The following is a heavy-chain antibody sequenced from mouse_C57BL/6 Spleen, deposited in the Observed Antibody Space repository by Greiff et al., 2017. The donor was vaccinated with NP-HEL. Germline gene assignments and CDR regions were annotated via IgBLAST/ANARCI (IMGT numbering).Heavy chain of an antibody. V-gene: IGHV5-12*01. CDR2: ISNGGGST. CDR3: ARPMDY. CDR1: GFTFSDYY. Sequence: EVMLVESGGGLVQPGGSLKLSCAASGFTFSDYYMYWVRQTPEKRLEWVAYISNGGGSTYYPDTVKGRFTISRDNAKNTLYLQMSRLKSEDTAMYYWARPMDYWGQGTSVTVSS. J-gene: IGHJ4*01.